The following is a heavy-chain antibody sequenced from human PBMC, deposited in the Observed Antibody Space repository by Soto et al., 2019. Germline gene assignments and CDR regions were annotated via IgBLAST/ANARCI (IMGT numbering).Heavy chain of an antibody. CDR2: INHSGST. Sequence: PSKTLSLTCAVYGGSFSGYYWSWIRQPPGKGLEWIGEINHSGSTNYNPSLKSRVTMSLDTSKNQFSLKLSSVTAADTAVYSCARGRRLIGVPGVVPLNTPTYYMDVWGKGTTVTVSS. J-gene: IGHJ6*03. D-gene: IGHD3-3*01. V-gene: IGHV4-34*01. CDR1: GGSFSGYY. CDR3: ARGRRLIGVPGVVPLNTPTYYMDV.